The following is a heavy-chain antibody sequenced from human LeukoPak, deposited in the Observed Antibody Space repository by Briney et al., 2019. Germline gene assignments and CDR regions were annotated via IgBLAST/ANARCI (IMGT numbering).Heavy chain of an antibody. CDR1: GFTFSSYA. J-gene: IGHJ4*02. V-gene: IGHV3-23*01. CDR2: ISGSGGNT. CDR3: AKPGVSGSYYYFDY. D-gene: IGHD1-26*01. Sequence: GGSLRLSCAASGFTFSSYAMSWVRQAPGKGLEWVSAISGSGGNTYYADSVKGRFTISRDNSKNTLYLQMNSLRAEDTAVYYCAKPGVSGSYYYFDYWGQGTLVTVSS.